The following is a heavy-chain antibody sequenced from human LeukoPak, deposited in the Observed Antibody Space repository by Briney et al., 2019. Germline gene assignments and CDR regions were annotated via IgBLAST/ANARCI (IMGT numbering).Heavy chain of an antibody. CDR1: GGSISSYY. V-gene: IGHV4-59*08. J-gene: IGHJ5*02. D-gene: IGHD4-17*01. Sequence: SETLSLTCTVSGGSISSYYWSWIRQPPGKGLEWIGYIYYSGSTNYNPSLKSRVTISVDTSENQFSLKLSSVTAADTAVYYCARQGDDYGLNWFDPWGQGTLVTVSS. CDR2: IYYSGST. CDR3: ARQGDDYGLNWFDP.